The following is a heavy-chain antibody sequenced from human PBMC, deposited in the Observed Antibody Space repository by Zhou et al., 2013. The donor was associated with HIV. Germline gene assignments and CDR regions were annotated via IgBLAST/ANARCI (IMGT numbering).Heavy chain of an antibody. D-gene: IGHD3-22*01. CDR1: GYTFTGYY. V-gene: IGHV1-2*02. CDR2: INPNSGGT. Sequence: QVQLVQSGAEVKKPGASVKVSCKASGYTFTGYYMHWVRQAPGQGLEWMGWINPNSGGTNYAQKFQGRVTMTRDTSISTAYMELSRLRSDDTAVYYCARVLREYYDSSGPEAFDIWGQGTMVTVSS. CDR3: ARVLREYYDSSGPEAFDI. J-gene: IGHJ3*02.